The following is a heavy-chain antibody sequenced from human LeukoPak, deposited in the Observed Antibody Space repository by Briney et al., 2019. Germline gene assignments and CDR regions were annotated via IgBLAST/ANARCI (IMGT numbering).Heavy chain of an antibody. D-gene: IGHD3-9*01. CDR1: GGSFSGYY. J-gene: IGHJ4*02. Sequence: SETLSLTCAVYGGSFSGYYWSWIRQPPGKGLEWIGEINHSGSTNYNPSLKSRVTISVDTSKNQFPLKLSSVTAADTAVYYCARGGLRYFDWLHYFDYWGQGTVVTVSS. CDR2: INHSGST. CDR3: ARGGLRYFDWLHYFDY. V-gene: IGHV4-34*01.